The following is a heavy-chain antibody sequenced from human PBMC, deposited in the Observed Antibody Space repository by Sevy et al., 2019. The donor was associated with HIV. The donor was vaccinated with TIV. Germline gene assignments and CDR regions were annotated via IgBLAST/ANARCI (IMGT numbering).Heavy chain of an antibody. CDR1: GITFSDHY. J-gene: IGHJ6*02. CDR3: VRDSPYTSDDHWYFGIAV. Sequence: GGSLRLSCAASGITFSDHYMSWIRQAPGKGLEWVAYITNSGTTKYYADSVKGRFTISRDNARNSLYLQMNSLTADDAAVYYCVRDSPYTSDDHWYFGIAVWGQGTTVTVSS. CDR2: ITNSGTTK. D-gene: IGHD3-22*01. V-gene: IGHV3-11*01.